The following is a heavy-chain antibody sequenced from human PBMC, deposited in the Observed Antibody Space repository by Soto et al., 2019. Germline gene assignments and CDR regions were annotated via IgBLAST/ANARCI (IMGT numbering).Heavy chain of an antibody. CDR3: GRARWTSGYCSGGTCPGAFDI. Sequence: ESLTISRKGSGYSFTTYWIGLVRQMPGKGLEWMGNIYPGDSDTRNNPSFQGQVTMSADKSISTAYLQWSSLKASDTAIYYCGRARWTSGYCSGGTCPGAFDIWGQGTMVTVSS. D-gene: IGHD2-15*01. CDR2: IYPGDSDT. J-gene: IGHJ3*02. CDR1: GYSFTTYW. V-gene: IGHV5-51*01.